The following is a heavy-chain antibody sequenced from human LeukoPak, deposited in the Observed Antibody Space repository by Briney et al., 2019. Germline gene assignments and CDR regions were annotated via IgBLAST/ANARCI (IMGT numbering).Heavy chain of an antibody. J-gene: IGHJ4*02. CDR1: GFTFAEYT. D-gene: IGHD6-19*01. CDR3: VKDLVAASENVRGWYPMDY. CDR2: ISWNGARI. V-gene: IGHV3-43*01. Sequence: GGSLRLSCAASGFTFAEYTMHWVRQAPGKGLEWVSLISWNGARIHYGDSVKGRFTISRDNSKNSLYLQMNSLRTEDTALYYGVKDLVAASENVRGWYPMDYWGQGTLVTVSS.